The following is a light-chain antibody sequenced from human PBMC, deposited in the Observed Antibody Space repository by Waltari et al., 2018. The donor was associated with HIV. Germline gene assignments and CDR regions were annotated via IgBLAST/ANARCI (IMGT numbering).Light chain of an antibody. CDR1: SSNIGSNI. V-gene: IGLV1-44*01. CDR2: RNN. CDR3: AAWDDSLKGGA. J-gene: IGLJ1*01. Sequence: QSVLTQPPSASGTPGQRVTISCSGSSSNIGSNIVHWYRQLPGTAPKLLICRNNERTSGVPDRFSGSTAGTSASLVISGLQSEDGADYYCAAWDDSLKGGAFGTGTKVTVL.